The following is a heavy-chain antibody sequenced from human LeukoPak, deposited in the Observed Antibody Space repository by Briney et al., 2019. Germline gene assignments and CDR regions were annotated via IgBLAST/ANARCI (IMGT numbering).Heavy chain of an antibody. V-gene: IGHV3-11*05. CDR3: AREFGISRAFDI. J-gene: IGHJ3*02. Sequence: GGSLRLSCAASGFTFTDYYMSWIRQAPGKGLEWVSYISSSSSYTNYADSVKGRFTISRDNAKNSLYLQMNSLTAEDTAVYYCAREFGISRAFDIWGQGTMVTVSS. CDR2: ISSSSSYT. D-gene: IGHD3-10*01. CDR1: GFTFTDYY.